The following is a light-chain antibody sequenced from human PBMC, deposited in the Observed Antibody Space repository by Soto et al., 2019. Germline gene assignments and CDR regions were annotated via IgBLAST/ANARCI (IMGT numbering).Light chain of an antibody. Sequence: QSVLTQPPSASGTPGQTVTISCSGSSSNIGSNTVSRYQQLPGAAPTLLIYNDNERPSGVPDRFSGSKSGTSASLAISGLQSEDEADYYCAAWDETLIDVFGTGTKVTVL. J-gene: IGLJ1*01. CDR3: AAWDETLIDV. CDR1: SSNIGSNT. V-gene: IGLV1-44*01. CDR2: NDN.